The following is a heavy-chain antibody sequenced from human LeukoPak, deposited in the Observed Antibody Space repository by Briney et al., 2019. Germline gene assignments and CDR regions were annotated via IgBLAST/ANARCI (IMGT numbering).Heavy chain of an antibody. CDR3: ARDRSYDFWSGYSTPGY. CDR1: GFTFSSYG. D-gene: IGHD3-3*01. CDR2: IWYDGSNK. J-gene: IGHJ4*02. Sequence: GGSLRPSCAASGFTFSSYGMPWVRQAPGKGLEWVAVIWYDGSNKYYADSVKGRFTISRDNSKNTLDLQMNSLRAEDTAVYYCARDRSYDFWSGYSTPGYWGQGTLVTVSS. V-gene: IGHV3-33*01.